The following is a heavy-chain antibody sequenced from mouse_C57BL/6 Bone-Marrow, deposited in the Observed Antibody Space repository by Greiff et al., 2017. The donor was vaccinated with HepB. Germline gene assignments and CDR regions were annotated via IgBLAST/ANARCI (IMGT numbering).Heavy chain of an antibody. J-gene: IGHJ1*03. Sequence: EVQLQQSGGDLVKPGGSLKLSCAASGFTFSSYGMSWVRQTPDKRLEWVATISSGGSYTYYPDSVKGRFTISRANAKNTLYLQMSSLKSEDTAMYYCARAPLITTVEDFDVCGTGTTVTVSS. CDR2: ISSGGSYT. D-gene: IGHD1-1*01. CDR1: GFTFSSYG. V-gene: IGHV5-6*01. CDR3: ARAPLITTVEDFDV.